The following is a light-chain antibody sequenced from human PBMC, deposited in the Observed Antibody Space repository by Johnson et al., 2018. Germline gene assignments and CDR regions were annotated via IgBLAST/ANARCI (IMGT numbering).Light chain of an antibody. Sequence: QSVLTQPPSVSAAPGQKVTISCSGSSSNIGNNYVSWYQQLPGTAPKLLIYENNKRPSGIPDRFSGSKSGTSATLGITGLKTGDEADYYCGTWDSSLSAGNVSGTVTKVTVL. CDR1: SSNIGNNY. J-gene: IGLJ1*01. CDR3: GTWDSSLSAGNV. V-gene: IGLV1-51*02. CDR2: ENN.